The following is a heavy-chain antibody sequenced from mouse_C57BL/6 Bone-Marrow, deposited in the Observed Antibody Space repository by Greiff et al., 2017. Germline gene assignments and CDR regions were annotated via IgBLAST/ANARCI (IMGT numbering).Heavy chain of an antibody. D-gene: IGHD2-5*01. CDR2: IYPGSGST. CDR3: ARPYYSNYWYFDV. Sequence: QVQLQQPGAELVKPGASVKMSCKASGYTFTSYWITWVKQRPGQGLEWIGDIYPGSGSTNYNEKFKSKATLTVDTSSSTAYMQLSILTSYDSAVYYCARPYYSNYWYFDVWGTGTTVTVSS. J-gene: IGHJ1*03. V-gene: IGHV1-55*01. CDR1: GYTFTSYW.